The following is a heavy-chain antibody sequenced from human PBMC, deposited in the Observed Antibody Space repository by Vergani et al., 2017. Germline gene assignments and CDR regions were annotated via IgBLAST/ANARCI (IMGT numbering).Heavy chain of an antibody. Sequence: QVQLQQWGAGLLKPSETLSLTCAVYGGSFSGYYWSWIRQPPGKGLEWIGEINHSGSTNYNPSLKSRVTISVDTSKNQFSLKLSSVTAADTAVYYCAREGRGYSYGYLGSGSYAAMDVWGKGTTVTVSS. V-gene: IGHV4-34*01. D-gene: IGHD5-18*01. J-gene: IGHJ6*03. CDR2: INHSGST. CDR1: GGSFSGYY. CDR3: AREGRGYSYGYLGSGSYAAMDV.